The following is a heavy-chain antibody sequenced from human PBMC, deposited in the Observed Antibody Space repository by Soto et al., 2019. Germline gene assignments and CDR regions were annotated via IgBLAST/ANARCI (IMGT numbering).Heavy chain of an antibody. CDR3: ANVKRDYYDFWSGYYDAFDI. D-gene: IGHD3-3*01. Sequence: WGSLRLSCAASGFTFSSYAMSWVRQAPGKGLEWVSAISGSGGSTYYADSVKGRFTISRDNSKNTLYLQMNSLRAEDTAVYYCANVKRDYYDFWSGYYDAFDIWGQGTMVTVSS. J-gene: IGHJ3*02. CDR2: ISGSGGST. V-gene: IGHV3-23*01. CDR1: GFTFSSYA.